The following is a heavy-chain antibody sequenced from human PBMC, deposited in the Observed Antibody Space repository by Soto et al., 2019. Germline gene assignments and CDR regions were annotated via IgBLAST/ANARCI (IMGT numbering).Heavy chain of an antibody. V-gene: IGHV1-69*13. Sequence: GASVKISCKASGGTFCSSAISWVRQAPGQGLEWMGGIIPIFGTANYAQKFQGRVTITADESTSTAYMELSSLRSEDTAVYYCARTEIVGGYYYGMDGWGQGTTVTVSS. J-gene: IGHJ6*02. CDR3: ARTEIVGGYYYGMDG. D-gene: IGHD3-16*02. CDR1: GGTFCSSA. CDR2: IIPIFGTA.